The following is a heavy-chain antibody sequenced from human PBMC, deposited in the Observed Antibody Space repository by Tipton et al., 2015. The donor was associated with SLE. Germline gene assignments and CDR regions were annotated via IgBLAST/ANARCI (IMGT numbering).Heavy chain of an antibody. D-gene: IGHD6-19*01. CDR1: RGSISSSSYF. J-gene: IGHJ4*02. CDR3: ARDWRDSGWYGGFDS. CDR2: IYYGGST. V-gene: IGHV4-39*07. Sequence: TLSLTCTVSRGSISSSSYFWGWIRQSPGKGLEWIGSIYYGGSTYYNPSLKSRVTISVDTSKSQFSLKLNSVTAADTAVYYCARDWRDSGWYGGFDSWAQGTLVTVSS.